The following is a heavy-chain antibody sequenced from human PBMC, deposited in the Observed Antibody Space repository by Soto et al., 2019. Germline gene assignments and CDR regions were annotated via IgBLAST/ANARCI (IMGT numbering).Heavy chain of an antibody. CDR1: GFTFSGSA. Sequence: EVQLVESGGGLVQPGGSLKLSCAASGFTFSGSAMHWVRQASGKGLEWVGRIRSKANSYATAYAASVKGRFTISRDDSKNTAYLQMNSLKTEDTAVYYCTRRPMVRGVNSGNYGMDVWGQGTTVTVSS. D-gene: IGHD3-10*01. V-gene: IGHV3-73*02. J-gene: IGHJ6*02. CDR2: IRSKANSYAT. CDR3: TRRPMVRGVNSGNYGMDV.